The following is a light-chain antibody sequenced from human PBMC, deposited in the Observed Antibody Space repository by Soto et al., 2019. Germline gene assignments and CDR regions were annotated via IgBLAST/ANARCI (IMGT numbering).Light chain of an antibody. Sequence: RVLVLSPATLSVSPGERCTLSCRASQSVSSNLAWYQQKPGQAPRLLIYGASTRATGIPARFSGSGSGTEFTLTISRLEPEDFAVYYCQQHGSSPKTFGQGTKVDI. V-gene: IGKV3D-15*02. CDR3: QQHGSSPKT. J-gene: IGKJ1*01. CDR2: GAS. CDR1: QSVSSN.